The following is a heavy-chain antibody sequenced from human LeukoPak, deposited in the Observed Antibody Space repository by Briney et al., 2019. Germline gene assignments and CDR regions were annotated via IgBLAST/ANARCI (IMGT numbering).Heavy chain of an antibody. J-gene: IGHJ3*02. CDR1: GGSITTYY. Sequence: SETLSLTCTVSGGSITTYYWSWIRQPPGKGLEWIGYIYYSGNTNYNPSLKSRVTISVDTSKNQFSLKLSSVTAADTAVYYCARVGAFSFDIWGQGTMVTVSS. V-gene: IGHV4-59*01. CDR3: ARVGAFSFDI. D-gene: IGHD1-26*01. CDR2: IYYSGNT.